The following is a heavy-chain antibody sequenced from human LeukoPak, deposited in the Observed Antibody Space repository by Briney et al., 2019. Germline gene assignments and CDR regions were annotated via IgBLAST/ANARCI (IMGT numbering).Heavy chain of an antibody. Sequence: PGGSLRPSCAASGFTFSSYGMHWVRQAPGKGLEWVAVIWYDGSNKYYADSVKGRFTISRDNSKNTLYLQMNSLRAEDTAVYYCARDDYGDYVLGDWGQGTLVTVSS. V-gene: IGHV3-33*01. J-gene: IGHJ4*02. CDR3: ARDDYGDYVLGD. CDR1: GFTFSSYG. CDR2: IWYDGSNK. D-gene: IGHD4-17*01.